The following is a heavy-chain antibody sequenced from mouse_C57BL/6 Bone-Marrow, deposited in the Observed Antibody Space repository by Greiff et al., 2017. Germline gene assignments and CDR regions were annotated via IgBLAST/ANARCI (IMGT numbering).Heavy chain of an antibody. D-gene: IGHD2-3*01. CDR2: IYPRSGNT. CDR3: ARYDDGYYWCAY. J-gene: IGHJ3*01. V-gene: IGHV1-81*01. CDR1: GYTFTSYG. Sequence: ESGAELARPGASVKLSCKASGYTFTSYGISWVKQRTGQGLEWIGEIYPRSGNTYYNEKFKGKATLTADKSSSTAYMELRSLTSEDSAVYFCARYDDGYYWCAYWGQGTLVTVSA.